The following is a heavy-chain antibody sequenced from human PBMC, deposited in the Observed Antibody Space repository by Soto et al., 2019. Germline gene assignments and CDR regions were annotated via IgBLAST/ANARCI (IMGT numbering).Heavy chain of an antibody. J-gene: IGHJ4*02. CDR3: ARGGYDFWSGSATFDY. CDR1: GGSISSYH. Sequence: SETLSLTCTVSGGSISSYHWSWIRQPAGKGLEWIGRIHTSGSTNYNPSLKSRVTMSVDTSKNQFSLKLSSVTAADTAVYYCARGGYDFWSGSATFDYWGQGTLVTVSS. V-gene: IGHV4-4*07. CDR2: IHTSGST. D-gene: IGHD3-3*01.